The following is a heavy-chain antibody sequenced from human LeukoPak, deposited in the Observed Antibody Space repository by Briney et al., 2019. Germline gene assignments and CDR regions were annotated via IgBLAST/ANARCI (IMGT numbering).Heavy chain of an antibody. CDR2: INPSGGST. J-gene: IGHJ4*02. CDR3: ARASTHIQMTTFIVDYFDH. CDR1: GYTFTSYY. V-gene: IGHV1-46*01. D-gene: IGHD5-24*01. Sequence: ASVKVSCKASGYTFTSYYIHWVRQAPGQGLEWMGIINPSGGSTSYAQKFQDRVSMTRDTSTSTVYMELSSLRSEDTAVHYCARASTHIQMTTFIVDYFDHWGQGTLVTVSS.